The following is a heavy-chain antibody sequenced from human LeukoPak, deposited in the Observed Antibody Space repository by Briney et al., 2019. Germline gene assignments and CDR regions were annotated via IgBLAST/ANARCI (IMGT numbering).Heavy chain of an antibody. CDR3: ARHFTVTIANERWYFDL. D-gene: IGHD4-17*01. CDR1: GGSISSYY. CDR2: ISYSGST. V-gene: IGHV4-59*08. Sequence: PSETLSLTCTVSGGSISSYYWSWIRQPPGKGLEWIGYISYSGSTNYNPSLKSRITISVDTSKNQFSLKLSSVTAADTAVYYCARHFTVTIANERWYFDLWGRGTLVTVSS. J-gene: IGHJ2*01.